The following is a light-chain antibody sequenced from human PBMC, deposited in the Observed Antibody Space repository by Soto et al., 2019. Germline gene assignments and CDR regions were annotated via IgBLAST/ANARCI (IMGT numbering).Light chain of an antibody. CDR3: MQALQTPWT. CDR2: LGS. J-gene: IGKJ1*01. CDR1: QSLLHSNGYNY. Sequence: DIVMTQSPLSLPVTPGEPASISCRSSQSLLHSNGYNYLDWYLQKPGQSPQLLIYLGSNRASAVPDRFSGSGSGTDFTLKISRVAAEDVGVYYCMQALQTPWTFGQGTKVDIK. V-gene: IGKV2-28*01.